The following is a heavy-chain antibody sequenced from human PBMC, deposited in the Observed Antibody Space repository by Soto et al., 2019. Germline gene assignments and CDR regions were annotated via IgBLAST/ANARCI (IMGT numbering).Heavy chain of an antibody. V-gene: IGHV3-23*01. CDR2: ISGSGSNT. J-gene: IGHJ6*02. Sequence: EVQMLDSGGGWVQPGGSLRLSCAASGFISSSYGMSWVRQAPGKGLEWVSGISGSGSNTDHEDSVKGRLTISRDNSKNTLYLQRNSLRAEDTAVYYCARDIGFGRYYYGMDVWGQGTTVTVSS. D-gene: IGHD3-16*01. CDR1: GFISSSYG. CDR3: ARDIGFGRYYYGMDV.